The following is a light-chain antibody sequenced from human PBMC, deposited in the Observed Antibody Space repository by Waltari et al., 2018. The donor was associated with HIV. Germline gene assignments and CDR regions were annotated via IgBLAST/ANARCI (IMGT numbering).Light chain of an antibody. CDR1: QDINNW. V-gene: IGKV1-12*02. CDR3: LQADTFPFT. J-gene: IGKJ3*01. Sequence: DIQMTQSASSVSASVGDRVTIPCRANQDINNWLAWHQQRPGQGPELLISSASGLQSGVPSRFSSSGSGPDFTLIINNLQPEDFATYYCLQADTFPFTFGPGT. CDR2: SAS.